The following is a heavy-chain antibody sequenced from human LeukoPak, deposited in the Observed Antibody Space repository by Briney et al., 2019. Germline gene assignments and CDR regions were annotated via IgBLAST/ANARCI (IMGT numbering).Heavy chain of an antibody. CDR3: ASGKGFYYDSSGYYWLYYMDV. CDR2: FYYSGNT. D-gene: IGHD3-22*01. V-gene: IGHV4-39*01. Sequence: ASETLSLTCTVSGGSISSSSYYWGWIRQPPGKGLEWIGSFYYSGNTYYNPSLKSRVTISVDTSKNQFPLKLSSVTAADTAVYYCASGKGFYYDSSGYYWLYYMDVWGKGTTVTVSS. J-gene: IGHJ6*03. CDR1: GGSISSSSYY.